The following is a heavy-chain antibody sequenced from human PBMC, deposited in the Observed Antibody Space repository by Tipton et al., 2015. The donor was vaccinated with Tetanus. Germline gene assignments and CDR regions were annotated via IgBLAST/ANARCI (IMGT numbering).Heavy chain of an antibody. D-gene: IGHD6-13*01. J-gene: IGHJ4*02. Sequence: TLSLTCTVSGGSINPYYWSWIRQPPGKGLEWIGNVYSSGSTYYNPSLKGRVTISVDTSTTQFSLKLSSVTAADTAVYYCARAGGGSWGNFDYWGQGTLVTVSS. V-gene: IGHV4-59*01. CDR1: GGSINPYY. CDR3: ARAGGGSWGNFDY. CDR2: VYSSGST.